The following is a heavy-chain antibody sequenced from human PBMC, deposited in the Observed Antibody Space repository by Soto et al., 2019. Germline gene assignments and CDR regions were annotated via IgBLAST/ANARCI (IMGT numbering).Heavy chain of an antibody. CDR2: IWYDGSNK. Sequence: PGGSLRLSCAASGFTFSSYGMHWVRQAPGKGLEWVAVIWYDGSNKYYADSVKGRFTISRDNAKNSLYLQMNSLRAEDTAVYYCARDKNSIFGVVMPDYYYGMDVWGQGTTVTVSS. D-gene: IGHD3-3*01. V-gene: IGHV3-33*01. CDR1: GFTFSSYG. CDR3: ARDKNSIFGVVMPDYYYGMDV. J-gene: IGHJ6*02.